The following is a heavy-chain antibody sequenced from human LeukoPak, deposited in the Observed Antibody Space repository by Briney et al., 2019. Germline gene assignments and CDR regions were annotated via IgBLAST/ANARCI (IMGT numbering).Heavy chain of an antibody. V-gene: IGHV3-30-3*01. J-gene: IGHJ3*02. CDR2: ISYDGSNK. CDR3: AGTYDYDAFDI. D-gene: IGHD3-22*01. Sequence: GGSLRLSCAASGFTFSSYAMHWVRQAPGKGLEWVAVISYDGSNKYYADSVEGRFTISRDNSKNTLYLQMNSPRAEDTAVYYCAGTYDYDAFDIWGQGTMVTVSS. CDR1: GFTFSSYA.